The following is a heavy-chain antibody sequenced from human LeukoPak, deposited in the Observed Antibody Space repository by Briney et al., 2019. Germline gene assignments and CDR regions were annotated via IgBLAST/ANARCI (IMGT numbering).Heavy chain of an antibody. D-gene: IGHD5-18*01. J-gene: IGHJ5*02. CDR1: GGSISSSSYY. Sequence: SETLSLTCTVSGGSISSSSYYWGWIRQPPGKGLEWIGSIYYSGSTYYNPSLKSRVTISVDTSKNQFSLKLSSVTAADTAVYYCARDGDTAMVGVDPWDQGTLVTVSS. CDR2: IYYSGST. V-gene: IGHV4-39*07. CDR3: ARDGDTAMVGVDP.